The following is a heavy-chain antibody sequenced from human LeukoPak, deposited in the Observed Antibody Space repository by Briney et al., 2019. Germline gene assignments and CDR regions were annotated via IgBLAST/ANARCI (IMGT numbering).Heavy chain of an antibody. V-gene: IGHV3-72*01. CDR2: SLNKANSYTT. D-gene: IGHD2-21*02. CDR3: ARRVFGCDCYYDF. J-gene: IGHJ4*02. Sequence: GGSLRLSCVVSGFTFSDHYMDWVRQVPGKGLEWVGRSLNKANSYTTDYAASVKGRFTISRDDSKNSLYLQMSSLNTEDTAVYYCARRVFGCDCYYDFWGQGALVTVSS. CDR1: GFTFSDHY.